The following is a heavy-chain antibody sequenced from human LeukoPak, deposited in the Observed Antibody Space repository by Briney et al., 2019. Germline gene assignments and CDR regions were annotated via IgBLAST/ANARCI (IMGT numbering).Heavy chain of an antibody. CDR2: ISSSGSTI. V-gene: IGHV3-21*04. J-gene: IGHJ6*02. Sequence: GGSLRLSCAASGFTFSSYAMSWVRQAPGKGLEWVSAISSSGSTIYYADSVKGRFTISRDNAKNSLYLQMNSLRAEDTAVYYCAREGEHYGGNSGPKYYYYGMDVWGQGTTVTVSS. D-gene: IGHD4-23*01. CDR1: GFTFSSYA. CDR3: AREGEHYGGNSGPKYYYYGMDV.